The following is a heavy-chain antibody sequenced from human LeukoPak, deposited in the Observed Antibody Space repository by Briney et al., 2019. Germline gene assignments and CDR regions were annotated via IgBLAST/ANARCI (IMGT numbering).Heavy chain of an antibody. CDR3: ARAKKLLWFGP. V-gene: IGHV4-4*02. D-gene: IGHD3-10*01. Sequence: PSGTLSLTCAVSGGSISSSNWWSWVRQPPGKGLEWIGEIYHSGSTNYNPSLKSRVTISVDTSKNQFSLKLSSVTAADTAVYYCARAKKLLWFGPWGQGTLVTVSS. J-gene: IGHJ5*02. CDR2: IYHSGST. CDR1: GGSISSSNW.